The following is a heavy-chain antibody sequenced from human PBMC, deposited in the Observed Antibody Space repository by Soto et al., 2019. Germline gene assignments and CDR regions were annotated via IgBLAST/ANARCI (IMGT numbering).Heavy chain of an antibody. CDR1: GGSISSYY. D-gene: IGHD2-2*01. CDR3: ARHRAFCSGKSCALGYYYYVDV. Sequence: QVQLQESGPGLVKPSETLSLTCTVSGGSISSYYWSWIRQPPGKGLEWIGYIYYSGSTTYNPSLKSRGTISADKSKNQLSLNLSSVTAADTALYYCARHRAFCSGKSCALGYYYYVDVWGIGTTVTVSS. V-gene: IGHV4-59*08. CDR2: IYYSGST. J-gene: IGHJ6*03.